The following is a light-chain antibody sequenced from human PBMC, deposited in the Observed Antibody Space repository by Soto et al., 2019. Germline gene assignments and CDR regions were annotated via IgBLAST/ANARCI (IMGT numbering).Light chain of an antibody. Sequence: QAVVTQPPSVSGAPGQRVTISCTGSSSNIGAGYDVHWYQQLPGTAPKLLIYGNSNRPSGVPDRFSGSKSGTSASLAITGLQAEDEADYYCSSYTSSSTLLFGGGTKVTVL. V-gene: IGLV1-40*01. CDR1: SSNIGAGYD. CDR3: SSYTSSSTLL. J-gene: IGLJ2*01. CDR2: GNS.